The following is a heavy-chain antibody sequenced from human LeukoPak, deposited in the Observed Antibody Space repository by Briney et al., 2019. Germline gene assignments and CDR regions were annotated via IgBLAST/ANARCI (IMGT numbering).Heavy chain of an antibody. J-gene: IGHJ5*02. CDR2: IYNTGST. CDR1: GASISSESYY. D-gene: IGHD5-24*01. Sequence: SQTLSLTCTVSGASISSESYYWTWIRQPAGKGLEWIGRIYNTGSTKYNRSLKTRVTISIDTSKNQFSLKLNSVTAADTAVYYCARVMAVNPDWFDPWGQGTLVTVSS. V-gene: IGHV4-61*02. CDR3: ARVMAVNPDWFDP.